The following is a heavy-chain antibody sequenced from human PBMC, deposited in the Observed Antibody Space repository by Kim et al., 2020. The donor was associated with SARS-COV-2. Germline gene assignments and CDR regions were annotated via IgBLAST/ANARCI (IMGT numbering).Heavy chain of an antibody. D-gene: IGHD6-25*01. CDR3: ARGSGDY. J-gene: IGHJ4*02. CDR1: GFTFSSYA. Sequence: GGSLRLSCAASGFTFSSYAMHWVRQAPGKGLEYVSAISSNGGSTYYANSVKGRFTISRDNSKNTLYLQMGSLRAEDMAVYYCARGSGDYWGQGTLVTVSS. V-gene: IGHV3-64*01. CDR2: ISSNGGST.